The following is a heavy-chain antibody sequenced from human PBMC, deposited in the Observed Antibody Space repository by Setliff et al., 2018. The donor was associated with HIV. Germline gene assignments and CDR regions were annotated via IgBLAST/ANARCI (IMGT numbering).Heavy chain of an antibody. CDR1: GNTFSSHY. V-gene: IGHV1-46*01. CDR2: INPSGDIT. D-gene: IGHD3-3*01. Sequence: ASVKVSCKASGNTFSSHYMHWVRQAPGKGLEWMGLINPSGDITSYAEKFQGRVTMTRGTSTSTVYMDLRNLRSEDTAVYYCARDVRDGFEEWFSTLDDGMDVWGQGTTVTVSS. CDR3: ARDVRDGFEEWFSTLDDGMDV. J-gene: IGHJ6*02.